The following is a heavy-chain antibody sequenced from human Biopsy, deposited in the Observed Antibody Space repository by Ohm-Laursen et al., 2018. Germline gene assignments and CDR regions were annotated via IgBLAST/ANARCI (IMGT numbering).Heavy chain of an antibody. CDR2: IWYDGSSE. J-gene: IGHJ6*02. D-gene: IGHD1-26*01. V-gene: IGHV3-33*01. CDR1: GFTFSVSA. Sequence: SLRLSCAASGFTFSVSAMHWVRHAPGTGLEWVALIWYDGSSEYYADSVKGRFTISRDNSRNTVYLQMNSLRAEDTAIYYCARDPIVGSKADGMDVGGQGTTVTVSS. CDR3: ARDPIVGSKADGMDV.